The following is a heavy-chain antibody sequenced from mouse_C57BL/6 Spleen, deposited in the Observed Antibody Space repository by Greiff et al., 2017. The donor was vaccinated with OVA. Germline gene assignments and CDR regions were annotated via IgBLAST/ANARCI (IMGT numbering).Heavy chain of an antibody. Sequence: QVQLQQPGAELVKPGASVKMSCKASGYTFTSYWITWVKQRPGQGLEWIGDIYPGSGSTNYNEKFKSKATLTVDTSSSTAYMQLSSLTSEDSAVYYCARNPNYYGSSPLDYWGQGTTLTVSS. D-gene: IGHD1-1*01. CDR3: ARNPNYYGSSPLDY. J-gene: IGHJ2*01. CDR1: GYTFTSYW. V-gene: IGHV1-55*01. CDR2: IYPGSGST.